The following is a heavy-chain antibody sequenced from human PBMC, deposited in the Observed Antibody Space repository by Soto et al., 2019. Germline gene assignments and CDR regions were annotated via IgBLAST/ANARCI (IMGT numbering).Heavy chain of an antibody. V-gene: IGHV3-21*01. Sequence: GGSLRVSCAASGFTFTRYSMNWVRQAPGKGLEWVSSISSTTNYIYYADSMKGRFTVSRDNAKNSVYLEMNSLSAEDTAVYYCARESEDLTSNFDYWGQGTLVTVSS. CDR1: GFTFTRYS. CDR2: ISSTTNYI. J-gene: IGHJ4*02. CDR3: ARESEDLTSNFDY.